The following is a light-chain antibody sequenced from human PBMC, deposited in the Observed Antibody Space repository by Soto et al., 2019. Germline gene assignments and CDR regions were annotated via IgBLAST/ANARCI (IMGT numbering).Light chain of an antibody. CDR2: DAS. CDR3: QQYNSYQGT. CDR1: QSISSW. Sequence: DIQMTQSPSTLSASVGDRVTITCRASQSISSWLAWYQQKPGKAPKLLIYDASSLESGVPSRFSGSGSGTEFTLTISSLQPDDFATYYCQQYNSYQGTFGQGTKLVIK. J-gene: IGKJ2*02. V-gene: IGKV1-5*01.